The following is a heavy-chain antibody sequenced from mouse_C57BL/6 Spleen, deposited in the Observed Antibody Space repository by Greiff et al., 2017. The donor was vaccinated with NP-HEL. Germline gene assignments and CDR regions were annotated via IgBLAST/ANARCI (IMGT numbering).Heavy chain of an antibody. J-gene: IGHJ4*01. Sequence: QVQLQQPGAELVKPGASVKLSCKASGYTFTSYWMQWVKQRPGQGLEWIGEIDPSDSYTNYNQKFKGKATLTVDTSSSTAYMQLSSLTSEDSAVYYCARYGRDYDDWGQGTSVTVSS. CDR2: IDPSDSYT. D-gene: IGHD2-4*01. CDR3: ARYGRDYDD. CDR1: GYTFTSYW. V-gene: IGHV1-50*01.